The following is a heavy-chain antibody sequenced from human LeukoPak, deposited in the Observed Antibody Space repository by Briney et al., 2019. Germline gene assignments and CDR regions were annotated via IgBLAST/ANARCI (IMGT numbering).Heavy chain of an antibody. CDR2: ISGSGVMT. Sequence: GGSLRLSCAASGFTFSDYAMTWVRQALGKGLEWVATISGSGVMTYYADSVKGRFTVSGDNSKNTVYLQMSSLTAAHTAVYYCAKDRSIGTYYTFDHWGQGTLVTVSS. CDR1: GFTFSDYA. J-gene: IGHJ4*02. CDR3: AKDRSIGTYYTFDH. D-gene: IGHD1-26*01. V-gene: IGHV3-23*01.